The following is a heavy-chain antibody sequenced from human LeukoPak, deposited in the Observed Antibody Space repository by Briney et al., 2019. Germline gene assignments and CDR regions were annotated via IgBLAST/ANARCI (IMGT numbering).Heavy chain of an antibody. CDR2: IYYSGST. D-gene: IGHD2-2*01. CDR3: AREYFQYQLLSVHWFDP. V-gene: IGHV4-39*07. CDR1: GGSISSSSYY. J-gene: IGHJ5*02. Sequence: SETLSLTCTVSGGSISSSSYYWGWIRQPPGKGLEWIGSIYYSGSTYYNPSLKSRVTISVDTSKNQFSLKLSSVTAADTAVYYCAREYFQYQLLSVHWFDPWGQGTLVTVSS.